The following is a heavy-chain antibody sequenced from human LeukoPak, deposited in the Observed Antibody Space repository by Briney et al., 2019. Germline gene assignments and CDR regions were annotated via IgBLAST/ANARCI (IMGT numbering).Heavy chain of an antibody. CDR3: VKGYYYESSGHYYFDY. J-gene: IGHJ4*02. Sequence: GGSLRLSCAASGFTFSSYSMYWVRQAPGKGLEWVSSISSSSSYIYYADSVKGRFTISRDNAKNSLYLQMNSLRAEDTAVNYCVKGYYYESSGHYYFDYWGQGTLVTVSS. D-gene: IGHD3-22*01. V-gene: IGHV3-21*04. CDR2: ISSSSSYI. CDR1: GFTFSSYS.